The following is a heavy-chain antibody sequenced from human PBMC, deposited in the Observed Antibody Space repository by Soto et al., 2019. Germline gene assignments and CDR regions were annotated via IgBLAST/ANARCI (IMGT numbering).Heavy chain of an antibody. CDR1: GFTVSSNY. J-gene: IGHJ3*02. D-gene: IGHD1-26*01. CDR2: IYSGGST. V-gene: IGHV3-53*01. Sequence: PXGSLRLSCAASGFTVSSNYMSWVRQAPGKGLEWVSVIYSGGSTYYADSVKGRFTISRDNSKNTLYLQMNSLRAEDTAVYYCARMYSGSYFAFDIWGQGTMVTVSS. CDR3: ARMYSGSYFAFDI.